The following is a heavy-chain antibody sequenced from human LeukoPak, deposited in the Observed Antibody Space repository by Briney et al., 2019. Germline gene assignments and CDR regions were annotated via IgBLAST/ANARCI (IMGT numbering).Heavy chain of an antibody. CDR3: AKSLSSGWLYYFDY. Sequence: GGSLRLSCAASGFTVSAYAMAWVRQAPGKGLEWVSTIYDDNTYYADSVKGRFAISTDNSKNTLYLQMNSLRAEDTAVYYCAKSLSSGWLYYFDYWGQGTLVTVSS. D-gene: IGHD6-19*01. V-gene: IGHV3-23*01. CDR2: IYDDNT. CDR1: GFTVSAYA. J-gene: IGHJ4*02.